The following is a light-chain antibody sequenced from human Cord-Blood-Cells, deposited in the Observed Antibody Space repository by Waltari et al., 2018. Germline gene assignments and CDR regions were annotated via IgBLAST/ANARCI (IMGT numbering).Light chain of an antibody. J-gene: IGLJ1*01. CDR2: DVS. Sequence: QSALTQPASVSGSPGQSITISCTGTSSDVGGYNYVSWYQQHPGKAPKLMIYDVSNRPSGVSNRLSGSKSGNSASLTISGLQAEDEADYYCSSYTSSSTLVVGTGTKVTVL. CDR3: SSYTSSSTLV. V-gene: IGLV2-14*01. CDR1: SSDVGGYNY.